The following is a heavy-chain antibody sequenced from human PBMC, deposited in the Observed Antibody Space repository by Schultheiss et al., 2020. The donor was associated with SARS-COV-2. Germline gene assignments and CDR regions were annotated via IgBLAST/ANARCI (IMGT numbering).Heavy chain of an antibody. Sequence: SQTLSLTCTVSGGSISSSSHYWSWFRQPPGKPLEWIGYVYYSRSTNYNPSLKSRVTISVDTSKNQFTLKLKSVTAADTAVYFCARSPLGYFDSWGQGTLVTVSS. CDR3: ARSPLGYFDS. D-gene: IGHD3-3*01. J-gene: IGHJ4*02. V-gene: IGHV4-61*01. CDR1: GGSISSSSHY. CDR2: VYYSRST.